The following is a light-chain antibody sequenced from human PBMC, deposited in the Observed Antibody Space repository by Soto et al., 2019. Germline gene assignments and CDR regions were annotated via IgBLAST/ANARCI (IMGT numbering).Light chain of an antibody. V-gene: IGKV1-5*01. CDR2: EAS. J-gene: IGKJ1*01. Sequence: DIQMTQSPSTLSASVGDRVNITCRASENIRIWLAWYQQKSGEAPKLLIYEASTLESGVPSRFSGSGSGTEFTLTNRGLQPDDFATYHCQQYKTYWTFGQGTKVEIK. CDR1: ENIRIW. CDR3: QQYKTYWT.